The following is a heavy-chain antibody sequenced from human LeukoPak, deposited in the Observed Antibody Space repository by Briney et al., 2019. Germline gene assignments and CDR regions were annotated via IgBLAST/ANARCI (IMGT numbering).Heavy chain of an antibody. CDR3: ASSVVVTTRGAYDY. Sequence: GGSLRLSCAASGFTFSSYSMNWVRQAPGKGLEWVSYISSSSSTIYYADSVKGRFTISRDNAKNSLILQMNSLRVEDTAVYYCASSVVVTTRGAYDYWGQGTLVTVSS. J-gene: IGHJ4*02. V-gene: IGHV3-48*01. D-gene: IGHD4/OR15-4a*01. CDR1: GFTFSSYS. CDR2: ISSSSSTI.